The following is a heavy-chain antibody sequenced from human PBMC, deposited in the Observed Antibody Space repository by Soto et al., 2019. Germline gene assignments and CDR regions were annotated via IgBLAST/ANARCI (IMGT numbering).Heavy chain of an antibody. Sequence: ASVKVSCKVSGYTLTELSMHWVRQAPGKGLEWMGGFDPEDGETIYAQKFQGRVTMTEDTSTDTAYMELSSLRSEDTAVYYCATGRNYGDYDGAFDIWGQGTMVTVSS. J-gene: IGHJ3*02. D-gene: IGHD4-17*01. V-gene: IGHV1-24*01. CDR2: FDPEDGET. CDR1: GYTLTELS. CDR3: ATGRNYGDYDGAFDI.